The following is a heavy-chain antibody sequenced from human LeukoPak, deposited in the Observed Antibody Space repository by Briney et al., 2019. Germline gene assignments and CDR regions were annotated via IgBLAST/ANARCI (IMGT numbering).Heavy chain of an antibody. CDR1: GGSISSYY. J-gene: IGHJ6*02. CDR3: ARDKIVVVVAATPRQAERYYYYGMDV. CDR2: IYYSGST. Sequence: PSETLSHTCTVSGGSISSYYWGWIRQPPGKGLEWIGSIYYSGSTYYNPSLKSRVTISVDTSKNQFSLKLSSVTAADTAVYYCARDKIVVVVAATPRQAERYYYYGMDVWGQGTTVTVSS. D-gene: IGHD2-15*01. V-gene: IGHV4-39*02.